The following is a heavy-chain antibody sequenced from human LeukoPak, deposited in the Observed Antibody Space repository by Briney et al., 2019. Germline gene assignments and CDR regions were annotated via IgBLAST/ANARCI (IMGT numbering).Heavy chain of an antibody. D-gene: IGHD6-13*01. CDR3: ARRITIAAAGWGYGMDV. CDR1: GFTFNNHW. CDR2: IRHDGSDK. Sequence: GGSLRLSCAASGFTFNNHWMSWVRQAPGKGLEWVANIRHDGSDKKYVDSVKGRFTISRNNAENLLFLQMNSLRAEDTAVYYCARRITIAAAGWGYGMDVWGQGTTVTVSS. J-gene: IGHJ6*02. V-gene: IGHV3-7*03.